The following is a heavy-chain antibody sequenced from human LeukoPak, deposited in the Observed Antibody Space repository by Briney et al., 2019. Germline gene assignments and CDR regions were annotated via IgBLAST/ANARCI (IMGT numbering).Heavy chain of an antibody. CDR3: ASGDPDINSHFDY. CDR2: ISYDGSNK. Sequence: PGGSLRLSCAASGFRFSSYAVHWVRQAPGKGLEWVAVISYDGSNKYYADSVKGRFTISRDNSKSTLYLQMNSLRAEDTAVYYCASGDPDINSHFDYWGQGTLATVPS. CDR1: GFRFSSYA. D-gene: IGHD2-15*01. J-gene: IGHJ4*02. V-gene: IGHV3-30*04.